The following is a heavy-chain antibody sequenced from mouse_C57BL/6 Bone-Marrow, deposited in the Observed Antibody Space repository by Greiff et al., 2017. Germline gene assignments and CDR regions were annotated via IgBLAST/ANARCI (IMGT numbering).Heavy chain of an antibody. D-gene: IGHD4-1*01. J-gene: IGHJ3*01. Sequence: QVQLQQPGAELVKPGASVKLSCKASGYTFPSYWMQWVKQRPGQGLGWLGEIDPSESYTNYNPKFKGKATLTVATSPRTAYMQLSSLTSEDSVVYYCARRGTGSFAYWGQGTLVTVSA. CDR3: ARRGTGSFAY. CDR2: IDPSESYT. CDR1: GYTFPSYW. V-gene: IGHV1-50*01.